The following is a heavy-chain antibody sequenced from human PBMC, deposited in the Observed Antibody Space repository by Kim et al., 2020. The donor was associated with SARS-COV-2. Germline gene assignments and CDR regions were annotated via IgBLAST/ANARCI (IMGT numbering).Heavy chain of an antibody. CDR2: IKSKTDGGTT. Sequence: GGSLRLSCAASGFTFSNAWMSWVRQAPGKGLEWVGRIKSKTDGGTTDYAAPVKGRFTISRDDSKNTLYLQMNSLKTEDTAVYYCTTDVTMIVVGRGDAFDIWGQGTMVTVSS. D-gene: IGHD3-22*01. CDR3: TTDVTMIVVGRGDAFDI. J-gene: IGHJ3*02. V-gene: IGHV3-15*01. CDR1: GFTFSNAW.